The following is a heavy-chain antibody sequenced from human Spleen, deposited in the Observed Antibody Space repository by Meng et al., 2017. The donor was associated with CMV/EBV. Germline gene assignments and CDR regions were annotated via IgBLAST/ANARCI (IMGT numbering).Heavy chain of an antibody. J-gene: IGHJ2*01. CDR1: GYTFTNYG. D-gene: IGHD6-13*01. Sequence: ASVKVSCKASGYTFTNYGISWVRQAPGQGLEWMGWISAYNSNTNYAQKLQGRVTMTTDTATSTAYMDLWSLRPDDTAIYYCARIRDIAAASGARYFDLWGRGTLVTVSS. CDR3: ARIRDIAAASGARYFDL. CDR2: ISAYNSNT. V-gene: IGHV1-18*01.